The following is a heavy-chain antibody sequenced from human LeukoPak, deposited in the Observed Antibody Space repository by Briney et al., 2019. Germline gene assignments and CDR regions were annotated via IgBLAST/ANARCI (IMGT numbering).Heavy chain of an antibody. Sequence: GSLRLSCAASGFTFSSYALHWVRQAPGKGLEYVSAISSNGGSTYYANSVKGRFTISRDNSKNTLYLQMGSLRAEDMAVYYCARADRSHYGSGSPAWGQGTLVTVSS. V-gene: IGHV3-64*01. CDR2: ISSNGGST. J-gene: IGHJ5*02. CDR3: ARADRSHYGSGSPA. D-gene: IGHD3-10*01. CDR1: GFTFSSYA.